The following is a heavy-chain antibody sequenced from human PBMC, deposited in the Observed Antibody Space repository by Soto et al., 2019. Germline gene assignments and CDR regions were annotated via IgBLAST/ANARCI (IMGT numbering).Heavy chain of an antibody. V-gene: IGHV3-11*01. J-gene: IGHJ5*02. D-gene: IGHD2-2*02. Sequence: QVQLVESGGGLVKPGGSLRLSCAASGFTFSDYYMSWIRQAPGKGLEWVSYISSSGSTIYYADAVKGRFTISRDNAKNSLSLEMNSLRAEDTAGYYCARWRIVVVPAAINHWGQGTLVNVA. CDR3: ARWRIVVVPAAINH. CDR2: ISSSGSTI. CDR1: GFTFSDYY.